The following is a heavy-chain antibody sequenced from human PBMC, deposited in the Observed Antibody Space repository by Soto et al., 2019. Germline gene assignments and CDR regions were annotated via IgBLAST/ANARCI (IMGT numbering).Heavy chain of an antibody. CDR3: ARHIRTYSSSLYFDY. J-gene: IGHJ4*02. D-gene: IGHD6-13*01. V-gene: IGHV4-59*08. CDR2: IYYSGST. Sequence: QVQLQESGPGLVKPSETLSLTCTVSGGSISSYYWSWIRQPPGKGLEWIGYIYYSGSTNYNPSLKSRVTISVDTSKNQFSLKLSSVTAADTAVYYCARHIRTYSSSLYFDYWGQGTLVTVSS. CDR1: GGSISSYY.